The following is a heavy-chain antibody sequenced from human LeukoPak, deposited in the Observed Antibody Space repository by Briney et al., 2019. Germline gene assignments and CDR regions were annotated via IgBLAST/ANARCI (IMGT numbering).Heavy chain of an antibody. J-gene: IGHJ4*02. D-gene: IGHD6-19*01. Sequence: PGGSLRLSCAASGFTFSSYSMNWVRQAPGEGLEWVSYISSSSSTIYYADSVKGRFTISRDNAKNSLYLQMNSLRAEDTAVYYCAGGQWLAVFDYWGQGTLVTVSS. V-gene: IGHV3-48*01. CDR1: GFTFSSYS. CDR3: AGGQWLAVFDY. CDR2: ISSSSSTI.